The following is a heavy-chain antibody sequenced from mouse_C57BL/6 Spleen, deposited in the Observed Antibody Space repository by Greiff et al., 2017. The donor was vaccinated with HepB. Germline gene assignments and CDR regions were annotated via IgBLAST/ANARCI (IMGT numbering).Heavy chain of an antibody. J-gene: IGHJ2*01. D-gene: IGHD2-4*01. Sequence: EVQLQESGPGLVKPSQSLSLTCSVTGYSITSGYYWNWIRQFPGNKLEWMGYISYDGSNNYNPSLKNRISITRDTSKNQFFLKLNSVTTEDTATYYCACYDYPRFDYWGQGTTLTVSS. CDR1: GYSITSGYY. CDR3: ACYDYPRFDY. V-gene: IGHV3-6*01. CDR2: ISYDGSN.